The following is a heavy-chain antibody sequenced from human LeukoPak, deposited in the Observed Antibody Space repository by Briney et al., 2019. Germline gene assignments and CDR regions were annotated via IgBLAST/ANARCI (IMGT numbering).Heavy chain of an antibody. V-gene: IGHV3-30-3*01. J-gene: IGHJ4*02. D-gene: IGHD3-16*01. CDR3: ARDRTEGDFDY. CDR1: GFTFSSYA. Sequence: GRSLRLSCAASGFTFSSYAMHWVRQAPGKGLEWVAVISYDGSNKYYADSVKGRFTISRDNSKNTLYLQMNSLRAEDTAVYYCARDRTEGDFDYWGQGALVIVSS. CDR2: ISYDGSNK.